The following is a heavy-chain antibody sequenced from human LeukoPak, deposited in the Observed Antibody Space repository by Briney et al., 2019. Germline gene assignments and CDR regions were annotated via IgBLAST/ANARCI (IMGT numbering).Heavy chain of an antibody. CDR2: IYYSGST. CDR1: GGSLSSYY. J-gene: IGHJ3*02. D-gene: IGHD2-21*01. V-gene: IGHV4-59*01. Sequence: SETLSLTCTVSGGSLSSYYWSWIRQPPGKGLEWIGYIYYSGSTNYNPSLKSRVTISVDTSKNQFSLKLSSVTAADTAVYYCARDGASMSDAFDIWGQGTMVTVSS. CDR3: ARDGASMSDAFDI.